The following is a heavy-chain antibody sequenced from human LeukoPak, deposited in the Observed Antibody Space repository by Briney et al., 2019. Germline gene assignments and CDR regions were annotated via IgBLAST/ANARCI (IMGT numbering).Heavy chain of an antibody. Sequence: GGSLRLSCAASGFTFSSYAMSWVRQAPGKGLEWVSAISGSGGSTYYADSVKGRFTISRDNSKNTLYLQMNSLRAEDAAVYYCAKDVSRIQPPRYFDYWGQGTLVTVSS. CDR2: ISGSGGST. V-gene: IGHV3-23*01. D-gene: IGHD5-18*01. J-gene: IGHJ4*02. CDR1: GFTFSSYA. CDR3: AKDVSRIQPPRYFDY.